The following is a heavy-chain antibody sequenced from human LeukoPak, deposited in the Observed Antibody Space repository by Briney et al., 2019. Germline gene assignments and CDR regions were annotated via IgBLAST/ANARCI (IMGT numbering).Heavy chain of an antibody. CDR3: ALVPSSYYYYYMDV. J-gene: IGHJ6*03. CDR2: MNPNSGNT. D-gene: IGHD3-10*02. V-gene: IGHV1-8*01. Sequence: GASVKVSCTASGYTFTSYDINWVRQATGQGLEWMGWMNPNSGNTAYPQKFQGRVTMTRNTSISTAYMELSSLRSEDTAVYYCALVPSSYYYYYMDVWGKGTTVTVSS. CDR1: GYTFTSYD.